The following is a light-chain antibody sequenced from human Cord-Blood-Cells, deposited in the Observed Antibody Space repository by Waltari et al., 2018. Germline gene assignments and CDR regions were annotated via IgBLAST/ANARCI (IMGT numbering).Light chain of an antibody. CDR3: QQYDNLPLT. Sequence: DIQMTQSPSSLSASVGDRVTITCQASQDISNYLKWYQQKPGKAPKLLIYDASNLETGVPSRFSGIGSGTDFTFTISSLQPEDIATYYCQQYDNLPLTFGGGTKVEIK. CDR1: QDISNY. J-gene: IGKJ4*01. CDR2: DAS. V-gene: IGKV1-33*01.